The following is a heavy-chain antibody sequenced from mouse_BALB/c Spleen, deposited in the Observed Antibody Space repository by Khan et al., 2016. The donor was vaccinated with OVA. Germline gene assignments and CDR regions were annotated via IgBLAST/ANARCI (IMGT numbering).Heavy chain of an antibody. CDR3: ARARGGKVPLDY. D-gene: IGHD1-1*02. CDR1: GYTFTSYW. Sequence: DLVKPGASVKLSCKASGYTFTSYWINWIKQRPGQGLEWIGRIVPGSDSTYYNEMFKGKATLTVDTSSSTAYIQLSRLSSEDSAVYVCARARGGKVPLDYWGQGTTLTVSS. V-gene: IGHV1S41*01. J-gene: IGHJ2*01. CDR2: IVPGSDST.